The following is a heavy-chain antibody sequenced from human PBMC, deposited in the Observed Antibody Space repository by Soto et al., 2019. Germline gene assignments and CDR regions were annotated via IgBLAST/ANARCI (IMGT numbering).Heavy chain of an antibody. CDR1: GGTFSSYA. J-gene: IGHJ4*02. D-gene: IGHD3-22*01. Sequence: VASVKFSCKASGGTFSSYAISWVRHAPGQGLEWMGGIIPIFGTANYAQKFQGRVTITADESTSTAYMELSSLRSEDTAVYYCTTVNPNKYDSRGHYHWGQGTLVTVSS. V-gene: IGHV1-69*13. CDR3: TTVNPNKYDSRGHYH. CDR2: IIPIFGTA.